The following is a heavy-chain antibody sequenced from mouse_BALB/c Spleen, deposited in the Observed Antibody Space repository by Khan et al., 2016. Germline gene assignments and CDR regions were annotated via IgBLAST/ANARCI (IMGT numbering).Heavy chain of an antibody. J-gene: IGHJ4*01. CDR2: ICRDDDN. D-gene: IGHD3-3*01. V-gene: IGHV8-8*01. Sequence: QVTLKESGPGILQPSQTLSLTCSFSGFSLSTSGMGVGWIRQPSGKGLEWLALICRDDDNRYNQALKSRLTISKDTSSNQVFLKIASVDTADTATYYCARVEGGRAMDYWGQGTSVTVSS. CDR3: ARVEGGRAMDY. CDR1: GFSLSTSGMG.